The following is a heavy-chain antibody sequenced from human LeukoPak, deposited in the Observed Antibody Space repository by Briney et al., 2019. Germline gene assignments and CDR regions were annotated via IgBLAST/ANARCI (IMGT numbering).Heavy chain of an antibody. V-gene: IGHV3-23*01. CDR3: AKDRDDIGDPAAFDI. D-gene: IGHD4-17*01. J-gene: IGHJ3*02. CDR2: IIGSGSRT. Sequence: GGSLRLSCAASGLPFSSYAMTWVRQAPGKGLEWVSAIIGSGSRTYYAGSLRGRFTISRDNTKDTLYLHMDSLRAEDTALYYCAKDRDDIGDPAAFDIWGQGTMVTVSS. CDR1: GLPFSSYA.